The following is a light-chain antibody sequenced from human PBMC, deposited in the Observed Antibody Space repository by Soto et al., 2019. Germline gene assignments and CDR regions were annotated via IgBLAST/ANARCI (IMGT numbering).Light chain of an antibody. V-gene: IGKV3-20*01. Sequence: EIVLTQSPGTLSLSPGETATLSCRASQSVSSSLAWYQQKPGQAPRLLIYGASSRATGIPDRFSGSGSGTDFTLTISRLEPEDFAVYYCQQCGSSPRTFGQGTKVDIK. CDR1: QSVSSS. CDR2: GAS. CDR3: QQCGSSPRT. J-gene: IGKJ1*01.